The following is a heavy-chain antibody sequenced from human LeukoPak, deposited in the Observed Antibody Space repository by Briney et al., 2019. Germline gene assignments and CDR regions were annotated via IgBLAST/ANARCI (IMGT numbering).Heavy chain of an antibody. CDR1: GGSYSGYY. Sequence: SETLSLTCAVYGGSYSGYYWSWIRQPPGKGLEWIGEINHSGSTNYNPSLKSRVTISVDTSTNQFSLKLSSVTAADTAVYYCARHIARDYVWGSYRGGAGFDYWGQGTLVTVSS. CDR3: ARHIARDYVWGSYRGGAGFDY. V-gene: IGHV4-34*01. CDR2: INHSGST. D-gene: IGHD3-16*02. J-gene: IGHJ4*02.